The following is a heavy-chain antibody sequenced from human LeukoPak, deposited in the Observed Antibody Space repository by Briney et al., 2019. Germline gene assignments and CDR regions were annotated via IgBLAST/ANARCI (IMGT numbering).Heavy chain of an antibody. D-gene: IGHD2-2*01. Sequence: PGGSQSLSCAASGFTFSSYAMSWVRQAPGKGLEWVSGISGSGGTTYYADSVKGRFTISRDNSKNTLYLQMNSLRAEDTAVYYCARDLVGDTYPDYWARRTLVTVSS. CDR3: ARDLVGDTYPDY. J-gene: IGHJ4*02. V-gene: IGHV3-23*01. CDR1: GFTFSSYA. CDR2: ISGSGGTT.